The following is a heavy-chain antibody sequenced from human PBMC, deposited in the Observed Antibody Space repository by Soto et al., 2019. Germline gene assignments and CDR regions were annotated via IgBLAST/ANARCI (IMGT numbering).Heavy chain of an antibody. D-gene: IGHD1-26*01. Sequence: PSETLSLTCTVSGGSISSSSYYWGWIRQPPGKGLEWIGSIYYSGSTYYNPSLKSRVTISVDTSKNQFSLKLSSVTAADTAVYYCARHSGKYYFDYWGQGTLVTVSS. V-gene: IGHV4-39*01. CDR3: ARHSGKYYFDY. J-gene: IGHJ4*02. CDR1: GGSISSSSYY. CDR2: IYYSGST.